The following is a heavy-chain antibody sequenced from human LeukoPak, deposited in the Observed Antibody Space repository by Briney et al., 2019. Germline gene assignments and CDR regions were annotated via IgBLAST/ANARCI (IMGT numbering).Heavy chain of an antibody. D-gene: IGHD4-17*01. V-gene: IGHV4-38-2*01. J-gene: IGHJ4*02. CDR2: IHHSGTT. CDR3: ARPFKDTTVTSGFDY. Sequence: PSETLSLTRAVSGYSICSGYYWGWVRPPPGKGLEWVGSIHHSGTTYYNPSLKSRVAISVDTSKNQFSLNLSSVTAADTAVYYCARPFKDTTVTSGFDYWGQGTLVTVSS. CDR1: GYSICSGYY.